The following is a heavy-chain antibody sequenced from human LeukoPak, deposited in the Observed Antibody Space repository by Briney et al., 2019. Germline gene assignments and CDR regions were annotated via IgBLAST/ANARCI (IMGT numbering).Heavy chain of an antibody. CDR3: ARDSWIQLWLLSGLPTEQKNAFDM. Sequence: ASVKVSCKASGYTFISYGISWVRQAPGQGLEWMGWISAYSGNTNYAQKFQGRVTMTTDTSTSTAYMELRSLRSDDTAVYYCARDSWIQLWLLSGLPTEQKNAFDMWGQGTMVTVSS. CDR2: ISAYSGNT. V-gene: IGHV1-18*01. CDR1: GYTFISYG. J-gene: IGHJ3*02. D-gene: IGHD5-18*01.